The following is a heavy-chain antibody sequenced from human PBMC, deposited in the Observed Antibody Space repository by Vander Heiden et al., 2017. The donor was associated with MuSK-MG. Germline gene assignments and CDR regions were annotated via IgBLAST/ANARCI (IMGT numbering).Heavy chain of an antibody. V-gene: IGHV4-39*01. D-gene: IGHD3-10*01. Sequence: QLQLQESGPGLVKPSETLSLTCTVSGGSISSSSYYWGWIRQPPGKGLEWIGTIYYSGSTYYNPALKSRVTMSVDTSKNQLSRKLRSVTAADSAVYYCARHCSGSVLYYFDYWGQGTMVTVYS. CDR1: GGSISSSSYY. CDR2: IYYSGST. CDR3: ARHCSGSVLYYFDY. J-gene: IGHJ4*02.